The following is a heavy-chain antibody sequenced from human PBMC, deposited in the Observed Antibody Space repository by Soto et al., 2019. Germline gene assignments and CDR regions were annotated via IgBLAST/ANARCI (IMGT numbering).Heavy chain of an antibody. V-gene: IGHV3-11*06. D-gene: IGHD2-15*01. Sequence: PRGSLRLCCAGSGFTFGDSSMSWIRQAPGKGLEWLSYISPGSRYPAYADSVKGRFTISRDNAKRSLYLQMMSLTAEDTAIYYCVRGGGGGLSDSRGQGTMLTVS. CDR1: GFTFGDSS. CDR2: ISPGSRYP. J-gene: IGHJ4*02. CDR3: VRGGGGGLSDS.